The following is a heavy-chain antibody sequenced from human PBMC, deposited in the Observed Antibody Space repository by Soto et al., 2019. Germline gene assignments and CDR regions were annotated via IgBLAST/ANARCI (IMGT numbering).Heavy chain of an antibody. V-gene: IGHV4-30-4*01. CDR2: INYSGIT. Sequence: PSETLSLTCSVSGGYISGGDYYWSWIRQPPGKGLECIGYINYSGITYYNPSLKSRLSISVDTPNNKFSLNLRSVTAADTAVYYCARLPLGLNSDNWYLSHFDYWGHGTLVTVSS. J-gene: IGHJ4*01. CDR3: ARLPLGLNSDNWYLSHFDY. CDR1: GGYISGGDYY. D-gene: IGHD6-13*01.